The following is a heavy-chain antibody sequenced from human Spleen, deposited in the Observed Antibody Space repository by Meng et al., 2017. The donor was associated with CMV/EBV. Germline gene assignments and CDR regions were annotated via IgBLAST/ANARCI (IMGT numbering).Heavy chain of an antibody. J-gene: IGHJ6*02. V-gene: IGHV3-30-3*01. D-gene: IGHD3-10*01. CDR1: GFTFNGYA. Sequence: LSLTCGGSGFTFNGYAMDWVRQAPGKGLELVAVISYDGSNYYYSDSVKGRFTISRDNSKNTMFLQMNSLRAEDTAVYYCARVMGLANSGSLLYYGADVWGQGTTVTVSS. CDR3: ARVMGLANSGSLLYYGADV. CDR2: ISYDGSNY.